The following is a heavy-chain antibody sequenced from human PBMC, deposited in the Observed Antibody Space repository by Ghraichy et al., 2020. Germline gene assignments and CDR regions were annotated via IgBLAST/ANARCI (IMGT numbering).Heavy chain of an antibody. CDR2: VFGGSPGT. CDR3: AKDKVPDGLWEIDF. D-gene: IGHD1-26*01. J-gene: IGHJ4*02. Sequence: GGSLRLSCAASGFTFSTYTMSWIRRSPGKGLQWLSAVFGGSPGTSYADSVKGRFTVSRDNSKNIVYLQMNSLRVEDTAVYYCAKDKVPDGLWEIDFWGQGTLVTVSS. V-gene: IGHV3-23*01. CDR1: GFTFSTYT.